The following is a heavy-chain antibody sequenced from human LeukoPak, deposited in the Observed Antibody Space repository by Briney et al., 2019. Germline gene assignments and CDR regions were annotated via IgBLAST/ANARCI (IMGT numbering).Heavy chain of an antibody. D-gene: IGHD3-22*01. CDR2: IYHSGST. CDR3: ARVMAFYYDSSGYYYSPFDY. J-gene: IGHJ4*02. CDR1: GGSISSSNW. Sequence: SETLSLTCAVSGGSISSSNWWSWVRQPPGKGLEWIGEIYHSGSTNYNPSLKSRVTISVDKSKNQFSLKLSSVTAADTAVYYCARVMAFYYDSSGYYYSPFDYWGQGTLVTVSS. V-gene: IGHV4-4*02.